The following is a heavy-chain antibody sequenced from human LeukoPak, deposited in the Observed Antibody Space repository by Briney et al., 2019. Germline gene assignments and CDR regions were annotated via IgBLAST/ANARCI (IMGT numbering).Heavy chain of an antibody. Sequence: WPSVKVSCKASGYTFTSYDINWVRQATGQGLEWMGWMNPNSGNTGYAQKFQGRVTMTRNTSISTAYMELSSLRSEDTAVYYCARGYYYDSSGYYWNWFDPWGQGTLVTVSS. CDR1: GYTFTSYD. D-gene: IGHD3-22*01. V-gene: IGHV1-8*01. CDR3: ARGYYYDSSGYYWNWFDP. J-gene: IGHJ5*02. CDR2: MNPNSGNT.